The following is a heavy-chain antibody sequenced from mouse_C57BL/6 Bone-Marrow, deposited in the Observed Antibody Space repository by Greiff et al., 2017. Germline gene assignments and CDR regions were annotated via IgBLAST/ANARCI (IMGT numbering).Heavy chain of an antibody. J-gene: IGHJ2*01. V-gene: IGHV7-3*01. CDR2: IRNKANGYTT. D-gene: IGHD2-4*01. Sequence: EVKLEESGGGLVQPGGSLSLSCAASGFTFTDYYMSWVRQPPGKALEWLGFIRNKANGYTTEYSASVKGRFTISRDNSQSILYLQMNALGAEDRATYYCARYSRLRCFDYWGQGTTLTVSS. CDR3: ARYSRLRCFDY. CDR1: GFTFTDYY.